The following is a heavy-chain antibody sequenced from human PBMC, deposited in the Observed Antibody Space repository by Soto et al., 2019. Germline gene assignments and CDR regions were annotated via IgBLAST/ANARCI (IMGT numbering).Heavy chain of an antibody. CDR2: ISPYDGDT. CDR1: GYTFDSYG. V-gene: IGHV1-18*01. D-gene: IGHD3-22*01. CDR3: ARDCYYCVNSGHSYSGRDTVDI. Sequence: QVQLVQSGAEVKKPGASVKVSCEASGYTFDSYGISWVRQAPGLGLEWMGWISPYDGDTNYAPHLRGRATLTTDAXTXXVYMDPRSRRSDDTAIYYCARDCYYCVNSGHSYSGRDTVDIWGQGTMVTVSS. J-gene: IGHJ3*02.